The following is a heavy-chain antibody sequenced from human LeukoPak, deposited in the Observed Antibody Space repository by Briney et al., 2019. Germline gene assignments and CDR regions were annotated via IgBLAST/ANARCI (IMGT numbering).Heavy chain of an antibody. CDR2: IYYSGST. CDR3: ARVGYYGSGSYYTAFDI. J-gene: IGHJ3*02. Sequence: PSETLSLTCAVYGGSFSGYYWSWIRQPPGKGLEWIGYIYYSGSTNYNPSLKSRVTISVDTSKNQFSLKLSSVTAADTAVYYCARVGYYGSGSYYTAFDIWGQGTMVTVSS. CDR1: GGSFSGYY. V-gene: IGHV4-59*01. D-gene: IGHD3-10*01.